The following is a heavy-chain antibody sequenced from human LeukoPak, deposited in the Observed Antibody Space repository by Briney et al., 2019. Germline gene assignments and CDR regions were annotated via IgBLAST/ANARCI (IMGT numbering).Heavy chain of an antibody. CDR2: ISAYNGNT. Sequence: SVKVSCKASGYTFTSYGISWVPQAPGQGLEWIGWISAYNGNTNYAQKLQGRVTMTTDTSTSTAYMELRSLRSDDTAVYYCARDPSYYDSSTLDAFDIWGQGTMVTVSS. J-gene: IGHJ3*02. V-gene: IGHV1-18*01. CDR1: GYTFTSYG. D-gene: IGHD3-22*01. CDR3: ARDPSYYDSSTLDAFDI.